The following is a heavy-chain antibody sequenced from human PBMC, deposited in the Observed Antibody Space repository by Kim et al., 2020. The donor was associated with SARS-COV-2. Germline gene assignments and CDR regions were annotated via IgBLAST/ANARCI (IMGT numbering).Heavy chain of an antibody. CDR1: GFTFSDHY. Sequence: GGSLRLSCAASGFTFSDHYMDWVRQAPGKGLEWVGRTRNKANSYTTEYAASVKGRFTISRDDSKNSLYLQMNSLKTEDTAVYYCARSIAAAGTEYFQHWGQGTLVTVSS. V-gene: IGHV3-72*01. J-gene: IGHJ1*01. CDR2: TRNKANSYTT. CDR3: ARSIAAAGTEYFQH. D-gene: IGHD6-13*01.